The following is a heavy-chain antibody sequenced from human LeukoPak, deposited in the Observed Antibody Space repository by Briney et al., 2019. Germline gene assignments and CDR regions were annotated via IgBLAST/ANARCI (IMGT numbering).Heavy chain of an antibody. CDR3: ARYDYYGSGSYTY. CDR1: GFTVSSNY. V-gene: IGHV3-66*01. D-gene: IGHD3-10*01. CDR2: IYSGGST. Sequence: GGSLRLSCAASGFTVSSNYMSWVRQAPGKGLEWVSVIYSGGSTYYADSVKGRFTISRDNSKNTLYLQMNSLRAEDTAVYYCARYDYYGSGSYTYWGQGTLVTVSS. J-gene: IGHJ4*02.